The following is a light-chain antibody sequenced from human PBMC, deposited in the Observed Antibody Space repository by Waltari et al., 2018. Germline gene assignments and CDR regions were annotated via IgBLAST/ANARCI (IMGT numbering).Light chain of an antibody. CDR3: QQYSSIPLT. J-gene: IGKJ4*01. Sequence: DIVMTQSPDPLAVSLGERATINCKSSQSVLYTSNNKNYLAWYQQKPGQPPKLLIYWASTRESGVPDRFSGSGSGADFTLTISSLQAEDVAVYYCQQYSSIPLTFGGGTRVEIK. V-gene: IGKV4-1*01. CDR2: WAS. CDR1: QSVLYTSNNKNY.